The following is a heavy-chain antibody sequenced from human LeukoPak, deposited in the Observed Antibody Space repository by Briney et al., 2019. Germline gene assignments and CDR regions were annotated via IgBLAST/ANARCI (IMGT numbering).Heavy chain of an antibody. V-gene: IGHV4-39*07. J-gene: IGHJ3*02. CDR1: GGSISSSSYY. CDR2: IYYSGST. D-gene: IGHD3-10*01. CDR3: ARGRWGGNAFDI. Sequence: PSETLSLTCTVSGGSISSSSYYWGWIRQPPGKGLEWIGSIYYSGSTYYNASLKSRVTISEDTSKNQFSLKMTSVTAADTAVYYCARGRWGGNAFDIWGQGTMVTVSS.